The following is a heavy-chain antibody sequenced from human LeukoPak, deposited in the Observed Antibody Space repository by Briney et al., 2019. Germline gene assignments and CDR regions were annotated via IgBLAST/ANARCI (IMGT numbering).Heavy chain of an antibody. D-gene: IGHD6-13*01. J-gene: IGHJ4*02. CDR2: IGSNGGNT. CDR3: VKDRIAAAGTGTRSHYFDY. CDR1: GFTFSNYA. Sequence: GGSLRLSCSASGFTFSNYAMHWVRQAPGKGLEYVSAIGSNGGNTYYADSVKGRFTISGDDSKNTLYLQMSSLRAEDTAVYYCVKDRIAAAGTGTRSHYFDYWGQGTLVTVSS. V-gene: IGHV3-64D*06.